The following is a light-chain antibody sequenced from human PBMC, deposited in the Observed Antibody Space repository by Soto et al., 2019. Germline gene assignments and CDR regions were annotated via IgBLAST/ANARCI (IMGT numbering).Light chain of an antibody. CDR1: QSVSSN. J-gene: IGKJ3*01. CDR3: HQYDHWPPRGLT. V-gene: IGKV3-15*01. Sequence: IVMTQSPGTLSVSPGERATLSCTASQSVSSNLAWYQQKPGQAPRLLIYGAYSRATGIPARFSGGGSGTEFTLTISSLQSEDFAVYYCHQYDHWPPRGLTFGPGTSVDIK. CDR2: GAY.